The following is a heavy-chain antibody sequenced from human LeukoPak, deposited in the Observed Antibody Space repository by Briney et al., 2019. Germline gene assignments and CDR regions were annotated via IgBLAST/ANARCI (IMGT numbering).Heavy chain of an antibody. CDR2: IKQDGSEK. Sequence: PGGSLRLSCAASGLTFSSYWMSWVRQAPGKGLEWVANIKQDGSEKYYVDSVKGRFTISRDNAKNSLYLQMNSLRAEDTAVYYCARDRDSSGYEGFDYWGQGTLVTVSS. CDR1: GLTFSSYW. CDR3: ARDRDSSGYEGFDY. D-gene: IGHD6-19*01. J-gene: IGHJ4*02. V-gene: IGHV3-7*05.